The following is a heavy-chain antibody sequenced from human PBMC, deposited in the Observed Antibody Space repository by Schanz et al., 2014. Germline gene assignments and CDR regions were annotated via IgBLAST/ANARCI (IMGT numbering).Heavy chain of an antibody. V-gene: IGHV3-74*01. CDR2: INPAGTFT. CDR1: GFTYSSYW. J-gene: IGHJ4*02. D-gene: IGHD6-13*01. Sequence: EVQLVESGGGFVQPGGSLRLSCAASGFTYSSYWMHWVRQAPGKGLVWVSRINPAGTFTNYADSVKGRFTVSRDNTKSTLYLQINSLRTEDTAVFYCAKGLGTRSNNFDYWGQGTLVTVSS. CDR3: AKGLGTRSNNFDY.